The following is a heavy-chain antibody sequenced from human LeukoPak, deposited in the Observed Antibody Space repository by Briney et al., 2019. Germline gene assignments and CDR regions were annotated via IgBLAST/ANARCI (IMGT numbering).Heavy chain of an antibody. Sequence: GESLKISCKGSGYSLTSYWIGWVRQMPGKGLEWMGIIYPGDSDTRYSPSFQGQVTISADKSISTAYLQWSSLKASDTAMYYCARQMTRYYYDSSGYYDYWGQGTLVTVSS. J-gene: IGHJ4*02. V-gene: IGHV5-51*01. D-gene: IGHD3-22*01. CDR2: IYPGDSDT. CDR1: GYSLTSYW. CDR3: ARQMTRYYYDSSGYYDY.